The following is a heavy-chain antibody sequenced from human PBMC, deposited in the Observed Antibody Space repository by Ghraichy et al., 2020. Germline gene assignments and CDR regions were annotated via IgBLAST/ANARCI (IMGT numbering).Heavy chain of an antibody. V-gene: IGHV3-33*06. CDR3: AKDFGSTSSALDAFDV. CDR1: GFRFSYSG. J-gene: IGHJ3*01. Sequence: GESLNISCAASGFRFSYSGMHWVRQAPGKGLEWVAIIWYDGSEKYYADAVKGRFTISRDNSKNTVSLQMNNLRVEDTAVYYCAKDFGSTSSALDAFDVWGQGAVVAVSS. D-gene: IGHD6-6*01. CDR2: IWYDGSEK.